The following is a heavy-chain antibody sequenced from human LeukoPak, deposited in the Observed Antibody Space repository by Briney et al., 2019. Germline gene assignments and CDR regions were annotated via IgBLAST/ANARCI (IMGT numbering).Heavy chain of an antibody. CDR1: GFTFSSYA. V-gene: IGHV3-23*01. J-gene: IGHJ6*02. Sequence: PGGSLRLSCAASGFTFSSYAMIWVRQAPGKGPEWVSVISGSGGSTYYADSVKGRFTVSRDNSKNTLYLEMDSLRAGDTAVYYCAKDHITIFDAIIRGLLCMDVWGQGTTVTASS. CDR2: ISGSGGST. CDR3: AKDHITIFDAIIRGLLCMDV. D-gene: IGHD3-9*01.